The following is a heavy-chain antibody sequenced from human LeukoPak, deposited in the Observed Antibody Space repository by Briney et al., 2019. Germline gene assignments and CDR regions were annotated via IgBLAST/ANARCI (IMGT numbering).Heavy chain of an antibody. V-gene: IGHV4-59*01. CDR2: IYSSGST. J-gene: IGHJ3*02. Sequence: PSESLSLTGTVSGGSISSYYSSWIRQPPGKGLEWIGYIYSSGSTNYNPSLKRRVTISVDTSNNQFYLKLTSVTAADTAVYYCARGLTYYFDSSGYYVTDAFDIWGQGTMVTVSS. D-gene: IGHD3-22*01. CDR3: ARGLTYYFDSSGYYVTDAFDI. CDR1: GGSISSYY.